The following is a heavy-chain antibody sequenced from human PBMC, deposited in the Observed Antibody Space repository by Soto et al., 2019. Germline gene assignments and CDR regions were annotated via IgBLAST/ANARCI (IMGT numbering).Heavy chain of an antibody. Sequence: QVHLQESGPGLVKPSETLSLTCIVSGGSISSYYWTWIRQPAGKGLEWIGRIYSSGSTYYNPSLKSRVIMSVDTSKNQFSLKLSSVTAADTAVYYCARYEGYYYGSGSSQGYFQYWGQGTQVTVSS. CDR3: ARYEGYYYGSGSSQGYFQY. D-gene: IGHD3-10*01. CDR2: IYSSGST. CDR1: GGSISSYY. V-gene: IGHV4-4*07. J-gene: IGHJ1*01.